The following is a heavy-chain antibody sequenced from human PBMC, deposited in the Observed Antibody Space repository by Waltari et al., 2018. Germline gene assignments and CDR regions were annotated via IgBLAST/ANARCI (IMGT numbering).Heavy chain of an antibody. CDR3: ARSYFASDCNYNWFDF. J-gene: IGHJ5*01. V-gene: IGHV1-2*06. Sequence: QVQLVRSGAEVQKRGGSVKVSCEADGNTSTAYIRTGARQAPGQRFEWMGRTNFKSGGTDYAQKFQDRFTMSRATSITTVYMELNSLTFDDTAVYYCARSYFASDCNYNWFDFWGQGTLVTFSS. CDR1: GNTSTAY. CDR2: TNFKSGGT. D-gene: IGHD2-21*02.